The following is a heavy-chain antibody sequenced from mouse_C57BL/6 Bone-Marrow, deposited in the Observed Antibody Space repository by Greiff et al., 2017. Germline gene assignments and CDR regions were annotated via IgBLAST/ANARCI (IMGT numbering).Heavy chain of an antibody. V-gene: IGHV1-52*01. D-gene: IGHD1-1*01. CDR2: IDPSDSET. CDR1: GYTFTSYW. J-gene: IGHJ3*01. Sequence: VQLQQPGAELVRPGSSVKLSCKASGYTFTSYWMHWVKQRPIQGLEWIGNIDPSDSETNYNQKFKDKATLTVDKSSSTAYMQLSSLTSEDSAVYYCARGYYGSSTWFAYWGQGPLVTVSA. CDR3: ARGYYGSSTWFAY.